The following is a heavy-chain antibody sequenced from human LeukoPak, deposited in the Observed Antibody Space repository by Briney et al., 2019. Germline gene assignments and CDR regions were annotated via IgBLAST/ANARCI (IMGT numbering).Heavy chain of an antibody. CDR1: GDIVSTDIVG. J-gene: IGHJ4*02. CDR3: ARTQYLGRGCDY. D-gene: IGHD2-15*01. V-gene: IGHV6-1*01. Sequence: SQTLSLTCALTGDIVSTDIVGWNWFRQSPSRGLEWLGWTYYRSSWSNDYAPSVESRITINADTAKNQFSLQLRSVTPEDTAVYYCARTQYLGRGCDYWGRGTLVTVSS. CDR2: TYYRSSWSN.